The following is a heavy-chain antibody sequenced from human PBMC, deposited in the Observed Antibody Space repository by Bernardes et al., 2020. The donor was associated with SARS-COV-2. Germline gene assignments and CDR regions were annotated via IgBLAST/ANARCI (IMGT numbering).Heavy chain of an antibody. CDR1: GFTFSSYS. CDR3: ARDSSKHLGYCSFTTCYWDY. D-gene: IGHD2-2*01. V-gene: IGHV3-48*04. CDR2: ISSSGTTI. J-gene: IGHJ4*02. Sequence: GSLRLSCAASGFTFSSYSFNWVRQVPGKGLEWLSYISSSGTTIYYADSVKGRFTISRDNAKNSLYLQMNSLRAEDTAVYYCARDSSKHLGYCSFTTCYWDYWGQGTLVTVSS.